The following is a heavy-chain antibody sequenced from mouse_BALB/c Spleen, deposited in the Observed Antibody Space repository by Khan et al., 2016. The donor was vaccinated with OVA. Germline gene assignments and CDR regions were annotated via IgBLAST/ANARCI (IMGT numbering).Heavy chain of an antibody. D-gene: IGHD1-1*02. CDR2: ISDGGSYT. CDR1: GFTFSDYY. J-gene: IGHJ3*01. CDR3: ARAGYGGFAY. V-gene: IGHV5-4*02. Sequence: EVELVESGGGLVKPGGSLKLSCAASGFTFSDYYMYWVRQTPEKRLEWVATISDGGSYTYYPDSVKGRFTISRDNAKHNLYLQMSGLKSEDTAMYYCARAGYGGFAYWGQGTLVTVS.